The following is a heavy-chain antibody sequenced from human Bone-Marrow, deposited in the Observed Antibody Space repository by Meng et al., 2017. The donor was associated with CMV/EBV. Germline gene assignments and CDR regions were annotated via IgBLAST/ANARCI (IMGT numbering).Heavy chain of an antibody. CDR2: INHSGST. CDR3: ARAGWGDFWSGRTQTNWFDP. D-gene: IGHD3-3*01. V-gene: IGHV4-34*01. J-gene: IGHJ5*02. CDR1: GGSISSYY. Sequence: SETLSLTCTVSGGSISSYYWSWIRQPPGKGLEWIGEINHSGSTNYNPSLKSRVTISVDTSKNQFSLKLSSVTAADTAVYYCARAGWGDFWSGRTQTNWFDPWGQGTLVTVSS.